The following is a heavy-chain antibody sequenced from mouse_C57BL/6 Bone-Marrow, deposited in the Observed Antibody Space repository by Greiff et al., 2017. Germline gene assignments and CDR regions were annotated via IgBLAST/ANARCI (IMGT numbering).Heavy chain of an antibody. Sequence: VQLQQPGAELVKPGASVKMSCKASGYTFTSYWITWVKQRPGQGLEWIGDIYPGSGSTNYNEKFKSKATLTVDTSSSTAYMQLSSLTSEDSAVYYCARGCDGSSLYARDYWGQGTSVTVSS. J-gene: IGHJ4*01. CDR1: GYTFTSYW. CDR2: IYPGSGST. CDR3: ARGCDGSSLYARDY. V-gene: IGHV1-55*01. D-gene: IGHD1-1*01.